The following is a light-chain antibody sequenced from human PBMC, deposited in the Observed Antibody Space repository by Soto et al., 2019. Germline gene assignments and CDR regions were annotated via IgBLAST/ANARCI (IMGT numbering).Light chain of an antibody. J-gene: IGKJ1*01. CDR1: QSISGW. Sequence: DIQMTHSPSSLSASVGDRVTITCRASQSISGWLAWYQQKPGKAPKLLIYDVSSLESGVPSRFSGSGSGTEFTLAISSLQPDDFATYYCQQYNSYPWTFGQGTKV. CDR2: DVS. CDR3: QQYNSYPWT. V-gene: IGKV1-5*01.